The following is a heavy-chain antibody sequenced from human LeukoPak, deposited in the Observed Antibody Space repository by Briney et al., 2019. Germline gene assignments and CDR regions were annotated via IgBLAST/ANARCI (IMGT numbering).Heavy chain of an antibody. J-gene: IGHJ4*02. D-gene: IGHD3-10*01. CDR2: ISGSGGTT. V-gene: IGHV3-23*01. Sequence: PGGSLRLSCAASGFTFSSYAMGWVRQAPGKGLEWVSGISGSGGTTYYADSVRGRFTISRDNSRNTLYLQMNSLRVEETAVYYCAKLGPGRGDFDYWGQGTLVTVSS. CDR3: AKLGPGRGDFDY. CDR1: GFTFSSYA.